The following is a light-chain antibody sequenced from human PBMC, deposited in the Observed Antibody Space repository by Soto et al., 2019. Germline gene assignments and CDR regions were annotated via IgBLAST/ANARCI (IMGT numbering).Light chain of an antibody. Sequence: QSALTQPASVSGSPGQSITISCTGTSSDVGTYNLVSWYRHHPGSAPRLMIYEVSKWPLGVSNRFSGSKSGNTAPLTISGLQAEDEGDYYCCSYAGSNTLLFGGGTKVTVL. CDR2: EVS. CDR3: CSYAGSNTLL. CDR1: SSDVGTYNL. J-gene: IGLJ2*01. V-gene: IGLV2-23*02.